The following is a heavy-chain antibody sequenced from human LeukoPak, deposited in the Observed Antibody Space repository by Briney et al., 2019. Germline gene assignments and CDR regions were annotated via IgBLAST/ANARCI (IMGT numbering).Heavy chain of an antibody. CDR3: ARDSGTTGEVKFDP. J-gene: IGHJ5*02. CDR2: IYYSGST. CDR1: GGSISNYY. D-gene: IGHD3-10*01. Sequence: SETLSLTCTVSGGSISNYYWSWIRQPPGKGLEWIGYIYYSGSTNYNPSLKSRVTISVGTSKNQFSLKLSSVTAADTAVYYCARDSGTTGEVKFDPWGQGTLVTVSS. V-gene: IGHV4-59*01.